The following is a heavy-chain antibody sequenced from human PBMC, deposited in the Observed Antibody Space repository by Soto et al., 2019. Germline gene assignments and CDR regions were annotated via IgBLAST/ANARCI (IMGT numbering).Heavy chain of an antibody. V-gene: IGHV1-69*12. J-gene: IGHJ3*02. CDR3: ARDPSSRPNDYGDYGWVGAFDI. CDR1: GGTFSSYA. Sequence: QVQLVQSGAEVKKPGSSVKVSCKASGGTFSSYAISWVRRAPGQGLEWMGGIIPIFGTANYAQKFQGRVTITADESTSTAYMELSSLRSEDTAVYYCARDPSSRPNDYGDYGWVGAFDIWGQGTMVTVSS. D-gene: IGHD4-17*01. CDR2: IIPIFGTA.